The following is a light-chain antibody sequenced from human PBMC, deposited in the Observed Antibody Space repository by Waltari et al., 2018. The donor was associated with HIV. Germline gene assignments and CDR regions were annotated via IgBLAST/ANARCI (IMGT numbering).Light chain of an antibody. CDR1: SSNIGAGYD. Sequence: QSVLTQPPSVSGAPGQRVTISCTGSSSNIGAGYDVHWYQQLPGIAPRLFIYKKTNRPSGVPDRFSGSKSGTSASLAITGLQAEDEADYYCQSYDSSLSGAVFGGGTKLTVL. CDR2: KKT. J-gene: IGLJ3*02. CDR3: QSYDSSLSGAV. V-gene: IGLV1-40*01.